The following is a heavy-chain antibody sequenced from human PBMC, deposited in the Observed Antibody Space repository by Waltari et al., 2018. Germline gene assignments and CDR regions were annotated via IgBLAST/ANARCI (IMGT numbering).Heavy chain of an antibody. CDR2: ISYDGSKK. V-gene: IGHV3-30-3*01. Sequence: QVQLVESGGGVVQPGRSLRLSCAASGFTFSSYAMHWVRQAPGEGREWVAVISYDGSKKYYADSVQGRFTISRDNSKNTLYLQMNSLRAEDTAVYYCARDRFGDTAWGQGTLVTVSS. J-gene: IGHJ4*02. CDR1: GFTFSSYA. CDR3: ARDRFGDTA. D-gene: IGHD3-10*01.